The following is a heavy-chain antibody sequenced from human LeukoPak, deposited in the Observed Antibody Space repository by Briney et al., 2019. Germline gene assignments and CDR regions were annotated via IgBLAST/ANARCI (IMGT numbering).Heavy chain of an antibody. J-gene: IGHJ6*02. CDR2: IKQDGSEK. V-gene: IGHV3-7*03. D-gene: IGHD6-13*01. CDR1: GFTFSSYW. CDR3: ARDPTQYSSSWYFPYYYYYGMDV. Sequence: GESLRLSCAASGFTFSSYWMSWVRQAPGKGLEWVANIKQDGSEKYYVDSVKGRFTISRDNAKNSLYLQMNSLGAEDTAVYYCARDPTQYSSSWYFPYYYYYGMDVWGQGPRSPSP.